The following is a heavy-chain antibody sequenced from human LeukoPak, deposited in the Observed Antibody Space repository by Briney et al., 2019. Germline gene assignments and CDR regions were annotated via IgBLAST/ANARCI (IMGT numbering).Heavy chain of an antibody. CDR2: IRYDGSNK. CDR1: GFTFSSYG. D-gene: IGHD5-12*01. CDR3: AKIFQWLRYYYYYYMDV. V-gene: IGHV3-30*02. J-gene: IGHJ6*03. Sequence: GGSLRLSCAASGFTFSSYGMHWVRQAPGKGLEWVAFIRYDGSNKYYADSVKGRFTISRDNSKNTLYLQMNSLRAEDTAVYYCAKIFQWLRYYYYYYMDVWGKGTTVTVSS.